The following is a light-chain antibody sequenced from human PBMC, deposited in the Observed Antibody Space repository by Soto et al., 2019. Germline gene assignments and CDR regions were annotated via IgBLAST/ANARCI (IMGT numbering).Light chain of an antibody. Sequence: QSVLTQPPSASGSPGQSVAISCTGTSSDIGGYNFVSWYQQHPGKAPKLMIYDVTKRPSGVPDRFSGSKSGNTATLIVSGLQAEDEADYYCSSHGGSNNPYVFGPGTKVTV. V-gene: IGLV2-8*01. CDR2: DVT. CDR3: SSHGGSNNPYV. J-gene: IGLJ1*01. CDR1: SSDIGGYNF.